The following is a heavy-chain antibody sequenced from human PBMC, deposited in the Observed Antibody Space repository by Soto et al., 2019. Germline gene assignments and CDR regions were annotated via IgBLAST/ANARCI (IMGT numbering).Heavy chain of an antibody. D-gene: IGHD2-21*02. CDR1: GASIKNSDGYY. V-gene: IGHV4-31*03. J-gene: IGHJ4*02. CDR3: ARDFSCDGDCNGYFDH. Sequence: QVQLQESGPGLVKPSQTLSLTCTVSGASIKNSDGYYWSWLRQRPGKGLEWIGFIYQSGSTDYNPSLRDRVTMSVDTSMKQFSLKLTSVTAADTAVYYCARDFSCDGDCNGYFDHWGQGTLVPVSS. CDR2: IYQSGST.